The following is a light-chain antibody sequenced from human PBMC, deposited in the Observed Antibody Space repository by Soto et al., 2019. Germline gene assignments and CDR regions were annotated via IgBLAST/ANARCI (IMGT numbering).Light chain of an antibody. J-gene: IGKJ3*01. CDR2: AAS. CDR1: QSISNY. CDR3: QQTYTPSGFS. Sequence: DIQMTQSPSPLSASVGDRVTITCRASQSISNYLHWYQQKAGKAPKLLIYAASNLQSGVPSRFSGSGSGTDFTLTISSLQPEDFATYYCQQTYTPSGFSFGPGTKVDVK. V-gene: IGKV1-39*01.